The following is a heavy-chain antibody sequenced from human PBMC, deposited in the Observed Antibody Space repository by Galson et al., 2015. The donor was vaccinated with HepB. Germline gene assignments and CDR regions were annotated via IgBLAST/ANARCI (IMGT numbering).Heavy chain of an antibody. V-gene: IGHV3-23*01. D-gene: IGHD6-19*01. CDR2: ITPSGDNS. CDR3: AKVFPEKTDGWYRQALYYFDS. Sequence: SLRLSCAASGFPFSYYAMTWVRQTPGKGLEWVSAITPSGDNSYSADSLKGRFTISRENSKNTVFLQMNSLRADDTAIYFCAKVFPEKTDGWYRQALYYFDSWGHGTRVTVSS. CDR1: GFPFSYYA. J-gene: IGHJ4*01.